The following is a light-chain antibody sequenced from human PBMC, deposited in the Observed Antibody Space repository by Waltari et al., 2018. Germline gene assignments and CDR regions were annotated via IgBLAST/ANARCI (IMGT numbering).Light chain of an antibody. CDR2: DAA. J-gene: IGKJ1*01. Sequence: DIQMTQSPYSLTASGGDRVTITCHASQDIHNFFNWYQQKPGKAPKVLIYDAAHLEIGVPSRFSGGGSGTEFSFTISRMQPEDIATYYCKQYNNLPWTFGQGTKVEIK. CDR1: QDIHNF. CDR3: KQYNNLPWT. V-gene: IGKV1-33*01.